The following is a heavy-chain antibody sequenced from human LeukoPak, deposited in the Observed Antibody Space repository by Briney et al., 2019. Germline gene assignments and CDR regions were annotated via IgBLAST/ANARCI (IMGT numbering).Heavy chain of an antibody. CDR3: ARRSDSSSWYRAFDI. CDR2: IYPGDSIT. CDR1: GYSFTNYW. D-gene: IGHD6-13*01. Sequence: GESLKISCKGSGYSFTNYWTGWVRQMPGEGLGGMGIIYPGDSITTYSPSFQGQVTISADKSISTAYLQWSSLKASDTAMYYCARRSDSSSWYRAFDIWGQGTMVTVSS. V-gene: IGHV5-51*01. J-gene: IGHJ3*02.